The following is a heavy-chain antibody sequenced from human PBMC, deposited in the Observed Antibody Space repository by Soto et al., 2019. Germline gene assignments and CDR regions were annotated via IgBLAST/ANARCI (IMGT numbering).Heavy chain of an antibody. J-gene: IGHJ4*02. CDR2: IVPNVDTS. CDR1: GGTFSSYA. D-gene: IGHD5-12*01. Sequence: QVQLVQSGAEVRQPASSVKVSCKTSGGTFSSYAISWVRQAPGQGLEWMRGIVPNVDTSTYAQKFQGRVTITADESTSTAYMELSSLRSDDTAIYYCVRVVAIPGYPDNWGQGTLVTVSS. V-gene: IGHV1-69*12. CDR3: VRVVAIPGYPDN.